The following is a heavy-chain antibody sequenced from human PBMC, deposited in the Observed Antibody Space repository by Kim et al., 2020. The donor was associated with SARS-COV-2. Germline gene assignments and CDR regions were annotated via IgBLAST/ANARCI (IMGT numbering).Heavy chain of an antibody. CDR3: ARHSYYYGSGGLDY. V-gene: IGHV4-59*08. Sequence: TPARKSRVTISVDTSKNQFSRKLSSVTAEDTAGYYCARHSYYYGSGGLDYWGQGTLVTVSS. J-gene: IGHJ4*02. D-gene: IGHD3-10*01.